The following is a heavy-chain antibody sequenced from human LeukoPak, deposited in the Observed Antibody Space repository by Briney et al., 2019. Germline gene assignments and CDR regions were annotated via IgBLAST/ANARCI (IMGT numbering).Heavy chain of an antibody. Sequence: GGSLRLSCAASGFTFSSYWMHWVRQAPGKGLVWVSRINSEGSSTTYADSVRGRFTISRENGKSTLYLHMNSLRAEDTAVYYCARVGGGVVTDYYYYYYMDVWGKGTTVTVSS. CDR1: GFTFSSYW. CDR2: INSEGSST. D-gene: IGHD3-16*01. CDR3: ARVGGGVVTDYYYYYYMDV. J-gene: IGHJ6*03. V-gene: IGHV3-74*01.